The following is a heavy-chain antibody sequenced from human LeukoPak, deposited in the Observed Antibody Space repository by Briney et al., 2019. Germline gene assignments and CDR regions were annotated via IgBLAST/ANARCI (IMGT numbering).Heavy chain of an antibody. Sequence: SETLSLTCTVSGGSISSSSYYWGWIRQPPGKGLEWIGSIYYSGSTYYNPSLKSRVTISVDTSKNQFSLKLNSVTAADTAVYYCARALTGYYYLDYWGQGTLVTVSS. CDR3: ARALTGYYYLDY. CDR1: GGSISSSSYY. D-gene: IGHD3-9*01. V-gene: IGHV4-39*07. J-gene: IGHJ4*02. CDR2: IYYSGST.